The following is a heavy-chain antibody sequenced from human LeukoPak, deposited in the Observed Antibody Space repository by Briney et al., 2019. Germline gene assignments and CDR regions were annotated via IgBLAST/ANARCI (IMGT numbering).Heavy chain of an antibody. Sequence: SETLSLTCTVSGGSISSSSYYWGWIRQPPGKGLEWIGSIYYSGSTYYNPSLKSRVTISVDTSKNQFSLKLSSVTAEDTAVYNCARDFIGVKVATIGPGIDYWGQGTLVTVSS. V-gene: IGHV4-39*07. D-gene: IGHD5-12*01. J-gene: IGHJ4*02. CDR1: GGSISSSSYY. CDR3: ARDFIGVKVATIGPGIDY. CDR2: IYYSGST.